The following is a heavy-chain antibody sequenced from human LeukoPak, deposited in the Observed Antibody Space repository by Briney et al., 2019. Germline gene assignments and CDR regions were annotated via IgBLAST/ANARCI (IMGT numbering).Heavy chain of an antibody. CDR3: ARDLRGSGSSDY. Sequence: GGSLRLSCAASGFTFSSYSMNWVRQAPGKGLEWVSSIRSSSSYIYYADSVKGRFTISRDNAKNSLYLQMNSLRAEDTAVYYCARDLRGSGSSDYWGQGTLVTVSS. V-gene: IGHV3-21*01. CDR2: IRSSSSYI. D-gene: IGHD3-10*01. CDR1: GFTFSSYS. J-gene: IGHJ4*02.